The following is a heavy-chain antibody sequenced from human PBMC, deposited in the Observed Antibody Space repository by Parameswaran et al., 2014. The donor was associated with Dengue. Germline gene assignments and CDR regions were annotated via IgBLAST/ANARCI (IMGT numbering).Heavy chain of an antibody. D-gene: IGHD2-2*02. V-gene: IGHV1-46*01. CDR3: AREDCSSTNCYTLGWYNFYYMDV. J-gene: IGHJ6*03. Sequence: VRQAPGQGLEWMGIINPSGGSTNYAQKFQGRVTMTRDMSTSTVYMELSSLRSEDTAVYYCAREDCSSTNCYTLGWYNFYYMDVWGKGTTVTVSS. CDR2: INPSGGST.